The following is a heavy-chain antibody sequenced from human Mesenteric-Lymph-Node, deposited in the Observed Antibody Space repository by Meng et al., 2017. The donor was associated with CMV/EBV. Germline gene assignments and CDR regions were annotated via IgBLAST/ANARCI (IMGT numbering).Heavy chain of an antibody. V-gene: IGHV3-66*01. D-gene: IGHD3-10*01. CDR1: GFNVRDKY. CDR3: TGDSVSNPNLDY. Sequence: VHRGGSGGGFVQPGGSLRLSCAASGFNVRDKYMSWVRQAPGKGLEWVCIIYRGDNTYYIDSVKDRFTVSRDNSKNTMYLQMNSLRVEDTAVYYCTGDSVSNPNLDYWGQGTLVTVSS. CDR2: IYRGDNT. J-gene: IGHJ4*02.